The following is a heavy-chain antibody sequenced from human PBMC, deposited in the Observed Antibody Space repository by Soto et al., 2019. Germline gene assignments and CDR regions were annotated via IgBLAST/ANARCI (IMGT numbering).Heavy chain of an antibody. D-gene: IGHD6-19*01. CDR3: ARTRYSSGWYPAGGFKP. J-gene: IGHJ5*02. Sequence: GASVKVSYKASGSTFTSYAMHWVRQAPGQRLQWMGWINAGNGNTKYSQKFQGRVTITRDTSASTAYMVLSSLRSEDTAVYYCARTRYSSGWYPAGGFKPWGKRTLVIVCS. V-gene: IGHV1-3*01. CDR1: GSTFTSYA. CDR2: INAGNGNT.